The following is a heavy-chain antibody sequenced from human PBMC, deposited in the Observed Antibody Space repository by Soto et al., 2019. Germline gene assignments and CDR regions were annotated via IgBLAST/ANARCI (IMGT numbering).Heavy chain of an antibody. V-gene: IGHV3-74*01. CDR3: ARDRSYSLDV. CDR2: INSDGSST. J-gene: IGHJ6*02. CDR1: GSTFSNDW. Sequence: GGSLSLSCAVSGSTFSNDWLHWVRQAPGKGVGWFSRINSDGSSTNYADFVKGRFTIARDNAKNTVYLQMNSLRAEDTAVYYCARDRSYSLDVWGQGTTVTVSS.